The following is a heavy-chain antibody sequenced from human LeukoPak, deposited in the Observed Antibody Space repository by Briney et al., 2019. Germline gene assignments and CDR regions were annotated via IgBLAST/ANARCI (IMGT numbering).Heavy chain of an antibody. Sequence: PGGSLRLSCSASGFIFSSFGMYWVRQAPGKGLEYVSAISSNWCSTYYADSVKGRLIISRDNSKNTLNLQMTSVRAEDTGIYYCVKDFRGIPIDYWGQGTLVTVSS. CDR1: GFIFSSFG. V-gene: IGHV3-64D*06. J-gene: IGHJ4*02. D-gene: IGHD3-10*01. CDR3: VKDFRGIPIDY. CDR2: ISSNWCST.